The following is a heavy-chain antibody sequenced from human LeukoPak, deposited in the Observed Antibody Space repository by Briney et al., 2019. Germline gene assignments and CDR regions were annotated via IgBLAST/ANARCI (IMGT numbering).Heavy chain of an antibody. V-gene: IGHV1-2*06. CDR1: GYTFTGYY. Sequence: ASVKVSCKASGYTFTGYYMHWVRQAPGQGLEWMGRINPNSGGTNYAQKFQGRVTMTRDTSISTAYMELSRLRSDDTAVYYCARDGCSGGSCYPWLAQKYNWFDPWGQGTLVTVSS. CDR2: INPNSGGT. D-gene: IGHD2-15*01. CDR3: ARDGCSGGSCYPWLAQKYNWFDP. J-gene: IGHJ5*02.